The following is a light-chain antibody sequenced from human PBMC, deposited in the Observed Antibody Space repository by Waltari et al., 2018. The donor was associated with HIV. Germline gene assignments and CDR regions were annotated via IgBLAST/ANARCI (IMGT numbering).Light chain of an antibody. CDR3: MQALQIPPT. J-gene: IGKJ5*01. CDR1: QSLLHSNVYNY. V-gene: IGKV2-28*01. Sequence: DIVLTPSPLSVTVTPGEQDSISCRSNQSLLHSNVYNYLDWYLQKPGQSPQLLIYLGSSRASGVPDRFSGSRSGTDFTLKISRVEAEDIGVYYCMQALQIPPTFGQGTRLEI. CDR2: LGS.